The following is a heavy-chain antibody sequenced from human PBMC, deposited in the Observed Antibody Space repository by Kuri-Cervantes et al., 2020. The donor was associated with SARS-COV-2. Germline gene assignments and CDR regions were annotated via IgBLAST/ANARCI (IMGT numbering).Heavy chain of an antibody. CDR2: IYYSGST. Sequence: SETLSLTCTVSGGSISSSSYYWSWIRQPPGKGLEWIGYIYYSGSTNYNPSLKSRVTISVDTSKNQFSLKLSSVTAADTAVYYCARTASTVTTNPYRYYFDYWGQGTLVTVSS. D-gene: IGHD4-11*01. CDR3: ARTASTVTTNPYRYYFDY. V-gene: IGHV4-61*05. CDR1: GGSISSSSYY. J-gene: IGHJ4*02.